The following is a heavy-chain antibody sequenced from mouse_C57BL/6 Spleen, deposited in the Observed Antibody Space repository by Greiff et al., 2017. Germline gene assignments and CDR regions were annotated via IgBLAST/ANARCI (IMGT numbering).Heavy chain of an antibody. J-gene: IGHJ3*01. V-gene: IGHV1-50*01. CDR2: IDPSDSYT. CDR1: GYTFTSYW. CDR3: ARGYYHFAY. Sequence: VKLQESGAELVKPGASVKLSCKASGYTFTSYWMQWVKQRPGQGLEWIGEIDPSDSYTNYNQKFKGKATLTVDTSSSTAYMQLSSLTSEDSAVYYCARGYYHFAYWGQGTLVTVSA. D-gene: IGHD2-3*01.